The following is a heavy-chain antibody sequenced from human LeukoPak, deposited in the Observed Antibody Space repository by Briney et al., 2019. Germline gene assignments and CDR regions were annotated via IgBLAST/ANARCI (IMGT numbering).Heavy chain of an antibody. CDR2: IYVSGDNT. CDR1: GFTFNSYA. J-gene: IGHJ4*02. D-gene: IGHD3-22*01. CDR3: ARESRESKLANYFYDSSGFSNIDY. Sequence: GGSLRLSCAASGFTFNSYAMSWVRQAPGKGLEWVSTIYVSGDNTYYADSVKGRFTISRDNSKSTLYLQVSSLTAEDTAVYYCARESRESKLANYFYDSSGFSNIDYWGQGTLVTVSS. V-gene: IGHV3-23*01.